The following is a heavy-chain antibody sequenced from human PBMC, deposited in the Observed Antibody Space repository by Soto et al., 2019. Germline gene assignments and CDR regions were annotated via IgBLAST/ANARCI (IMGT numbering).Heavy chain of an antibody. CDR1: GFTFSSYW. V-gene: IGHV3-7*05. Sequence: EVQLVESGGGLVQPGGSLRLSCAASGFTFSSYWMSWVRQAPGKGLEWVANIKQDGSEKYYVDSVKGRFTISRDNAKNSLYLKMNSRRAEDTAVYYWARGLYDSGGYRFDYGGQGPLFTVSS. D-gene: IGHD3-22*01. CDR2: IKQDGSEK. CDR3: ARGLYDSGGYRFDY. J-gene: IGHJ4*02.